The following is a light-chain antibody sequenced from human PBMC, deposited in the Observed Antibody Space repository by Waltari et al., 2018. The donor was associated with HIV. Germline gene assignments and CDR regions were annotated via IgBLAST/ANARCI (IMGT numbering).Light chain of an antibody. CDR2: GVS. V-gene: IGKV3-11*01. J-gene: IGKJ2*01. Sequence: EIVLTQSPATLSLSHGETATLSCRASQTVSTFLAWYQQKPGQSPRLLISGVSARAPGIPVRFSGSGSETDFTLTISGLEPDDFAVYFCQQRKYLYTFGQGTKVEI. CDR3: QQRKYLYT. CDR1: QTVSTF.